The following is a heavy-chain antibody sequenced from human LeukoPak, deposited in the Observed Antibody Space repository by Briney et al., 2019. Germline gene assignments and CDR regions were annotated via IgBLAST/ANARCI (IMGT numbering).Heavy chain of an antibody. D-gene: IGHD4-17*01. CDR2: IIPIFGTA. Sequence: SVKVSCKASGGTFSSYAISWVRQAPGQGLEWMGGIIPIFGTANYAQKFQGRVTITADESTSTAYMELSSLRSEDTAVYYCAVWYGDYFNYFDYWGQGTLVTVSS. CDR3: AVWYGDYFNYFDY. V-gene: IGHV1-69*01. CDR1: GGTFSSYA. J-gene: IGHJ4*02.